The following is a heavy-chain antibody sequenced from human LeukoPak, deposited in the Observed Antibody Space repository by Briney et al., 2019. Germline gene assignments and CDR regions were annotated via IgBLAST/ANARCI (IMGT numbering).Heavy chain of an antibody. CDR1: GYSISSGYY. CDR2: IHHSGST. V-gene: IGHV4-38-2*02. CDR3: AREEITGTTDY. J-gene: IGHJ4*02. Sequence: PSEILSLTCAVSGYSISSGYYWGWIRQPPGKGLEWIGGIHHSGSTYYNPSLKSRVTTSVDTSKNQFSLKLSSLTAADTAVYYCAREEITGTTDYWGQGTLVTVSS. D-gene: IGHD2-8*02.